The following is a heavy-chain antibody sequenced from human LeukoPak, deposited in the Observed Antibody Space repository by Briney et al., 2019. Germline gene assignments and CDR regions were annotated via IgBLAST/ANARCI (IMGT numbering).Heavy chain of an antibody. Sequence: PGGPLRLSCAASGFTFSSFGMTWVRQAPGKGLEWVSSISSSSGYIYYADSVKGRFTISRDNAKNSLYLQMNSLRAEDTAVYYCARAIYGSGSYYDAFDIWGQGTMVTVSS. J-gene: IGHJ3*02. V-gene: IGHV3-21*01. CDR1: GFTFSSFG. CDR3: ARAIYGSGSYYDAFDI. CDR2: ISSSSGYI. D-gene: IGHD3-10*01.